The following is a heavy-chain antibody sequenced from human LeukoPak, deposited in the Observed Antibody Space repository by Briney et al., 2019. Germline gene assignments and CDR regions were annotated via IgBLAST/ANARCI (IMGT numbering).Heavy chain of an antibody. D-gene: IGHD4-17*01. V-gene: IGHV4-39*01. CDR2: VHYAGRT. CDR1: GGPISGSVT. J-gene: IGHJ5*02. Sequence: SETLSLTCTVSGGPISGSVTWGWVRQPPGKGLEWIGNVHYAGRTAPNPSLKSRVTMSLDTSTNQFSLKLNSVTAADTAVYYCARRRLGETTTANWFDPWGPGTLVTVSS. CDR3: ARRRLGETTTANWFDP.